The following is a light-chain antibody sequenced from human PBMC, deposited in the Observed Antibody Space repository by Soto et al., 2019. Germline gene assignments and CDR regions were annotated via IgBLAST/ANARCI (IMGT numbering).Light chain of an antibody. V-gene: IGKV3-20*01. J-gene: IGKJ1*01. CDR3: QQYGSSQWT. CDR2: GAS. Sequence: EIFFVHVSGRPFFSPRERDTLSLEASQSVSSSYLAWYQQKPGQAPRLLIYGASSRATGIPDRFGGSGAGTDFTLTVSRLEPEDFAVYYCQQYGSSQWTFGQGTKVDIK. CDR1: QSVSSSY.